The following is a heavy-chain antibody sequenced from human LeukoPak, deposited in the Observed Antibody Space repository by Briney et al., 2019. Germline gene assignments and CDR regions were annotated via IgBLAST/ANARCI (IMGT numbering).Heavy chain of an antibody. J-gene: IGHJ4*02. CDR1: GGSISSSSYY. D-gene: IGHD3-16*01. V-gene: IGHV4-39*01. CDR3: ARQSEYDYVWGRFDY. CDR2: IYYSGST. Sequence: PSETLSLTCTVSGGSISSSSYYWGWIRQPPGKGLEWIGSIYYSGSTYYNPSLKSRVTISVDTSKNQFSLKLSSVTAADTAVYYCARQSEYDYVWGRFDYWGQGTLVTVSS.